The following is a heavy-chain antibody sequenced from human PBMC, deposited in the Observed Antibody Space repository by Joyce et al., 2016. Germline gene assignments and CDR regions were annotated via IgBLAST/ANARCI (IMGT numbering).Heavy chain of an antibody. CDR1: GGSLSGYY. CDR3: ARARRGIILARGEMGEYLQH. Sequence: QVQLQEWGAGLLKPSETLSLTCAVYGGSLSGYYWSWIRQAPGMGLEWIGEVNERGRTNYNPSLKSRATTSMDTSKNRFSLRLTTVTAADTAVYFCARARRGIILARGEMGEYLQHWGRGTVVIVSS. V-gene: IGHV4-34*01. CDR2: VNERGRT. D-gene: IGHD3-10*01. J-gene: IGHJ1*01.